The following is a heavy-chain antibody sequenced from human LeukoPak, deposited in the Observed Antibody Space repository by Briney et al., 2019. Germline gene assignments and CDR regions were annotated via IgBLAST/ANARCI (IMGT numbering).Heavy chain of an antibody. D-gene: IGHD6-13*01. CDR2: ISSSGSTI. J-gene: IGHJ6*02. Sequence: GGSLRLSCAASGFTFSDYYMSWIRQAPGKGLEWVSYISSSGSTIYYADSVKGRFTISRDNAKNSLYLQMNSLRAEDTAVYYCARDLLPYSSSILWYYGMDVWGQGTTVTVSS. V-gene: IGHV3-11*04. CDR3: ARDLLPYSSSILWYYGMDV. CDR1: GFTFSDYY.